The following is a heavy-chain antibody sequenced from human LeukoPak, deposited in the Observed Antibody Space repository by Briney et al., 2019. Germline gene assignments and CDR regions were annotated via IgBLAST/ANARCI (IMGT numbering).Heavy chain of an antibody. Sequence: GASVKVSCKASGYTFTGYYMHWVRQAPGQGLEWMGWINPNSGGTNYAQKFQGRVTMTRDTSISTAYMELSRLRSDDTAVYYCARDLKRITMVRGVINPGFWGQGTLVTVSS. D-gene: IGHD3-10*01. V-gene: IGHV1-2*02. CDR1: GYTFTGYY. CDR2: INPNSGGT. J-gene: IGHJ4*02. CDR3: ARDLKRITMVRGVINPGF.